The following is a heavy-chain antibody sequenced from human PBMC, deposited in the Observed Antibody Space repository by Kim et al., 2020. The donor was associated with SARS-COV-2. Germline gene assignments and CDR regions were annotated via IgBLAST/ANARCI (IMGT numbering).Heavy chain of an antibody. Sequence: SETLSLTCAVSGGSISSSNWWSWVRQPPGKGLEWIGEIYHSGSTNYNPSLKSRVTISVDKSKNQFSLKLSSVTAADTAVYYCARDLGSGSENWFDPRGQGTLVTVSS. CDR1: GGSISSSNW. D-gene: IGHD6-19*01. CDR2: IYHSGST. V-gene: IGHV4-4*02. J-gene: IGHJ5*02. CDR3: ARDLGSGSENWFDP.